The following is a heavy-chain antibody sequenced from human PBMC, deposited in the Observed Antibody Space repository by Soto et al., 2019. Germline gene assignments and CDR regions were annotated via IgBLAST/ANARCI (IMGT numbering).Heavy chain of an antibody. CDR3: ARYSSNWFQTEGMDV. CDR2: ISYSGST. Sequence: SETLSLTCSVSGGSVSSYYWSWIRQPPGKGLEWIGYISYSGSTNYNPSLKNRVTISVDTSKNQFSLKLSSVTAADTAVYYCARYSSNWFQTEGMDVWGQGTTVTVSS. J-gene: IGHJ6*02. CDR1: GGSVSSYY. V-gene: IGHV4-59*02. D-gene: IGHD6-13*01.